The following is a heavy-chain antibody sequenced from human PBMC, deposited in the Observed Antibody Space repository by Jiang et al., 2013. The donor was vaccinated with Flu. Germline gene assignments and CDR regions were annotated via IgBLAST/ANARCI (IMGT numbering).Heavy chain of an antibody. CDR2: ITTGNGNT. CDR1: GYTFIDYT. Sequence: CKASGYTFIDYTIHWVRQAPGQRLEWMGWITTGNGNTQYSQHFQGRVTITRDTSASTAYMELTSLTSEDTAVYYCARDFSLPTLTIAQYNWFDPWGQGTLVTVSS. J-gene: IGHJ5*02. D-gene: IGHD2/OR15-2a*01. V-gene: IGHV1-3*04. CDR3: ARDFSLPTLTIAQYNWFDP.